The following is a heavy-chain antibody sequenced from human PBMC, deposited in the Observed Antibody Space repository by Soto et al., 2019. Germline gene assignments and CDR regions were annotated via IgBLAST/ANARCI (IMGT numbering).Heavy chain of an antibody. J-gene: IGHJ6*02. Sequence: PSETLSLTCTVSGGSISRTNYYWGWIRQPPGKGLEWIGSISYSGSTYYNPSLKGRVTISVDTSKNQFSLKLSSVTAADTAVYYCARRLYYDSSGFEGGGMDVWGQGTTVTSP. CDR2: ISYSGST. CDR3: ARRLYYDSSGFEGGGMDV. D-gene: IGHD3-22*01. CDR1: GGSISRTNYY. V-gene: IGHV4-39*01.